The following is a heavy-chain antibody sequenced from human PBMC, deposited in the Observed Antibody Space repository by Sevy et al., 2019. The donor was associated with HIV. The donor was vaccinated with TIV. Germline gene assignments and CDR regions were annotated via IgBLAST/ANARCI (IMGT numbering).Heavy chain of an antibody. CDR3: VRDKGVGASILDA. CDR1: GFNFRNFW. V-gene: IGHV3-7*01. D-gene: IGHD1-26*01. J-gene: IGHJ5*02. CDR2: IKQDGSEA. Sequence: GGSLRLSCVASGFNFRNFWMSWVRQAPGKGLECVADIKQDGSEAYYVDSVKGRFTISRDNAKNSLYLQMNSLRDEDTAMYLCVRDKGVGASILDAWGQGTPVTVSS.